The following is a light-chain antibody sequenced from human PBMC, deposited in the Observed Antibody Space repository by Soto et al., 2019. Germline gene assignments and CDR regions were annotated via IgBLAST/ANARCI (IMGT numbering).Light chain of an antibody. V-gene: IGKV1-6*01. CDR3: LQDFSFPLT. Sequence: AIHMTQSPSSLSASVGDRVTITCRASQGIRNDLAWYQRKPGKAPKLLIYTASSLQNGVPPRFSGSGSDTVFTLTIDSLQPEDFATYYCLQDFSFPLTFGGGTKVDIK. CDR1: QGIRND. J-gene: IGKJ4*01. CDR2: TAS.